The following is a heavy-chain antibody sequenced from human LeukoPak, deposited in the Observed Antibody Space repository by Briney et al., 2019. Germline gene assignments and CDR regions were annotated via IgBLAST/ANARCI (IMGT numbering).Heavy chain of an antibody. CDR3: ARGAAKGGDYYYIMDV. Sequence: GGSLRLSCAASGFSFSDCYMDWVRQAPGKGLEWVGRTRNRAKSYTTEYAASVKGRFTISRDDSENFLFLQMDSLKTEDTAVYYCARGAAKGGDYYYIMDVWGQGTTVTVSS. D-gene: IGHD2-21*01. CDR1: GFSFSDCY. J-gene: IGHJ6*02. CDR2: TRNRAKSYTT. V-gene: IGHV3-72*01.